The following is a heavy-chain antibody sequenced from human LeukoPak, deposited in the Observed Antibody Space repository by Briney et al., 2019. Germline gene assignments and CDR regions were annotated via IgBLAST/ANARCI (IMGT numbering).Heavy chain of an antibody. V-gene: IGHV3-48*03. J-gene: IGHJ3*02. CDR3: ARGWNDAFDI. CDR2: ISSSGSTI. D-gene: IGHD1-1*01. CDR1: GFTFSSYE. Sequence: GGSLRLSCAASGFTFSSYEMNWVRQAPGKGLEWASYISSSGSTIYYADSVKGRFTISRDNAKNSLYLQMNSLRAEDTAVYYCARGWNDAFDIWGQGTMVTVSS.